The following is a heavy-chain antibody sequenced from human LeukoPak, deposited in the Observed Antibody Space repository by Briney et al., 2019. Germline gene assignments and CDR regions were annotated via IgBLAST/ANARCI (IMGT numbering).Heavy chain of an antibody. J-gene: IGHJ4*02. V-gene: IGHV1-2*02. Sequence: ASVKVSCKASGYTFTAYYMHWVRQAPGQGLEWMGWINPHSGGTNFAQKFQGRVTMTRDTSITTAHMELSRLTSDDTAMYYCAREIPCSSSSCLDYWGQGTLVTVSS. CDR2: INPHSGGT. CDR3: AREIPCSSSSCLDY. D-gene: IGHD2-2*01. CDR1: GYTFTAYY.